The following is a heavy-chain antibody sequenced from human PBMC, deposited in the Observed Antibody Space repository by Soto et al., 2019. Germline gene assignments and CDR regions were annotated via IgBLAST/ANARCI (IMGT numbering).Heavy chain of an antibody. J-gene: IGHJ6*03. CDR3: ARDRCSSTSCYRYYYYMDV. CDR1: GDSVSSNSAA. Sequence: SQTLSLTCAISGDSVSSNSAAWNWIRQSPSRGLEWLGRTYYRSKWYNDYAVSVKSRITINPDTSKNQFSLQLNSVTPEDTAVYYCARDRCSSTSCYRYYYYMDVWGKGTTVTVSS. D-gene: IGHD2-2*01. CDR2: TYYRSKWYN. V-gene: IGHV6-1*01.